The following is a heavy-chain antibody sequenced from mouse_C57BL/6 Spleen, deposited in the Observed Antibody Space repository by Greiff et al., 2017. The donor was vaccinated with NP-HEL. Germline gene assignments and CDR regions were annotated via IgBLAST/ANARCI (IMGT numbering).Heavy chain of an antibody. Sequence: QVQLQQSGAELMKPGASVKLSCKATGYTFTGYWIEWVKQRPGHGLEWIGEILPGSGSTNYNEKFKGKATFTADTSSNTAYMQLSSLTTEDSAIYYCARPLYYGSRRHYAMDYWGQGTSVTVSS. D-gene: IGHD1-1*01. CDR1: GYTFTGYW. V-gene: IGHV1-9*01. CDR3: ARPLYYGSRRHYAMDY. CDR2: ILPGSGST. J-gene: IGHJ4*01.